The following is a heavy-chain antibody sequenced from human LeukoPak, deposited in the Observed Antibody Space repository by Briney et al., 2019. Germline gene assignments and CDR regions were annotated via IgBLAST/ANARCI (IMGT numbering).Heavy chain of an antibody. D-gene: IGHD3-22*01. CDR3: TTEYVRGYYPLYDAFDI. V-gene: IGHV3-15*01. CDR2: IRSKTDGGTT. J-gene: IGHJ3*02. Sequence: KTGGSLRLSCAASGFTFSNAWMNWVRQAPGKGLEWVGRIRSKTDGGTTDYAAHVKGRFTISRDDSKNTLYLQMNSLKTEDTAVYSCTTEYVRGYYPLYDAFDIWGQGTMVTVSS. CDR1: GFTFSNAW.